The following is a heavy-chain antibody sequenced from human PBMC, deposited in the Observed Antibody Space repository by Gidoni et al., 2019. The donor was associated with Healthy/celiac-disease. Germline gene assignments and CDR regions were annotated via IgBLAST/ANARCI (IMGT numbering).Heavy chain of an antibody. CDR2: ISGSGGST. CDR3: AKARAAASAFDI. Sequence: EVQRRESGGGLVPPGRSLRPSCAASGFACRSYAMSWVRQATGKGLELVSAISGSGGSTYYADSVKGRFTISRDNSKNTLYLQMNSLRAEDTAVYYCAKARAAASAFDIWGQGTMVTVSS. J-gene: IGHJ3*02. D-gene: IGHD6-13*01. V-gene: IGHV3-23*01. CDR1: GFACRSYA.